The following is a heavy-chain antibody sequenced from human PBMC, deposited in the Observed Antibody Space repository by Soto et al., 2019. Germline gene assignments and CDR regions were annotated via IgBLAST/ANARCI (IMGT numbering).Heavy chain of an antibody. Sequence: EVQLAESGGGLIQPGGSLRLSCAASGFAVSDTYMSWFRQAPGKGLECVSVIYDNGNTYYAESVSGRFTISRDHSKNMLFLKMNTLRPEDTAIYYCARSIGTGDTLQIGDSWGQGTLVTVS. CDR2: IYDNGNT. D-gene: IGHD2-21*02. CDR3: ARSIGTGDTLQIGDS. CDR1: GFAVSDTY. V-gene: IGHV3-53*01. J-gene: IGHJ4*02.